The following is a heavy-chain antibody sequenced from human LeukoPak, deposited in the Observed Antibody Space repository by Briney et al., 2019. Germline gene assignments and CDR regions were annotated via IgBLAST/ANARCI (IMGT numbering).Heavy chain of an antibody. D-gene: IGHD5-24*01. CDR3: ARDNGEGDGYNSFFSGYYGMDV. V-gene: IGHV1-69*06. Sequence: SVKVSCKASGGTFSSYAISWVRQAPGQGLEWMGGIIPIFGTANYAQKFQGRVTTTADKSTSTAYMELSSLRSEDTAVYYCARDNGEGDGYNSFFSGYYGMDVWGQGTTVTVSS. CDR2: IIPIFGTA. J-gene: IGHJ6*02. CDR1: GGTFSSYA.